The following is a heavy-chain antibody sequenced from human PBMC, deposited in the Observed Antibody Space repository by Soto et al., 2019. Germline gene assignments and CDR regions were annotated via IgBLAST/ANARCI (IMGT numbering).Heavy chain of an antibody. CDR3: ARDQLPDIVVVPAAISVADY. D-gene: IGHD2-2*02. CDR2: IKQDGSEK. J-gene: IGHJ4*02. Sequence: PXGSLRLSCAASGFTFSSYWMSWVRQAPGKGLEWVANIKQDGSEKYYVDSVKGRFTISRDNAKNSLYLQMNSLRAEDTAVYYCARDQLPDIVVVPAAISVADYWGQGTLVTVSS. CDR1: GFTFSSYW. V-gene: IGHV3-7*03.